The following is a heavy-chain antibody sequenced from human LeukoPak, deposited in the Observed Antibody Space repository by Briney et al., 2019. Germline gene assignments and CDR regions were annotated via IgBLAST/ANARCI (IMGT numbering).Heavy chain of an antibody. Sequence: GGSLRLSCAASGFTFSSYSMNWVRQAPGKGLEWVSAISGSGGSTYYADSVKGRFTISRDNSKNTLYLQMNSLRAEDTAVYYCAKRKPFSRTTGANAFDIWGQGTMVTVSS. CDR3: AKRKPFSRTTGANAFDI. CDR2: ISGSGGST. J-gene: IGHJ3*02. D-gene: IGHD4-17*01. CDR1: GFTFSSYS. V-gene: IGHV3-23*01.